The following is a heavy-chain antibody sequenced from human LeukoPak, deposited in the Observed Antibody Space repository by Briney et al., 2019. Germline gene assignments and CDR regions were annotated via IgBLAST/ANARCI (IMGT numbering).Heavy chain of an antibody. V-gene: IGHV3-20*04. Sequence: GGSLRLSCAASGFTFSDYYMSWIRQAPGKGLEWVSGINWNGGSTGYADSVKGRFTISRDNAKNSLYLQMNSLRAEDTAVYFCAKDQTPYYWGQGTLVTVSS. J-gene: IGHJ4*02. CDR1: GFTFSDYY. CDR2: INWNGGST. CDR3: AKDQTPYY.